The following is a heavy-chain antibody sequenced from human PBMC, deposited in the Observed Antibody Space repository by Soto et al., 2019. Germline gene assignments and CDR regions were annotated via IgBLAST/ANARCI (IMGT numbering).Heavy chain of an antibody. Sequence: QVQLVESGGGVVQPGRSLRLSCAASGFAFSSFGMHWVRQAPGKGLAWVALVGYDGSDKYYGDSVKGRFTSSRDYSENTVYLQMDSLRVEDTAIYFCARYCSGGRCSEGGLDFWGQGTQVTVSS. CDR3: ARYCSGGRCSEGGLDF. V-gene: IGHV3-33*01. D-gene: IGHD2-15*01. CDR2: VGYDGSDK. CDR1: GFAFSSFG. J-gene: IGHJ4*02.